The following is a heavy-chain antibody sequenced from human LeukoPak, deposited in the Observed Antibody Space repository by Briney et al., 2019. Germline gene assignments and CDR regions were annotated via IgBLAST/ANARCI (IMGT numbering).Heavy chain of an antibody. V-gene: IGHV3-23*01. CDR3: GKDPNGDYIGAFDF. Sequence: PGESLRLSCAASGFTFGNYALVWVRQVPGKGPEWVSAITGNSGSKQYADAVMGRFTISRDNSRSMLYLQMNSLRAEDTAVYYCGKDPNGDYIGAFDFWGRGTMVTVSS. CDR1: GFTFGNYA. D-gene: IGHD4-17*01. J-gene: IGHJ3*01. CDR2: ITGNSGSK.